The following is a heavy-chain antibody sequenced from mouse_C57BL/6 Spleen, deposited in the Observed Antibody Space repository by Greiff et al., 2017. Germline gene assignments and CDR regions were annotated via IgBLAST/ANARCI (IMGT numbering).Heavy chain of an antibody. D-gene: IGHD2-4*01. CDR2: IRNKANGYTT. Sequence: EVKLVESGGGLVQPGGSLSLSCAASGFTFPDYYMSWVRQPPGKALEWLGFIRNKANGYTTEYSASVKGRFTISRDNSQSILYLQMNALRAEDSATYYCARSSPNDYPMDYWGQGTSVTVSS. CDR3: ARSSPNDYPMDY. CDR1: GFTFPDYY. J-gene: IGHJ4*01. V-gene: IGHV7-3*01.